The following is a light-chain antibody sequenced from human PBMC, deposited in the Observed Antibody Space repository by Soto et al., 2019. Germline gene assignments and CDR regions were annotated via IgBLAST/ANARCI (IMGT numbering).Light chain of an antibody. CDR2: EVS. J-gene: IGLJ1*01. V-gene: IGLV2-14*01. CDR1: SSDIDYYNY. CDR3: TSYTTSSTYV. Sequence: QSALTQPASVSGSHGQSITISCTGTSSDIDYYNYVSWYQQRPGKAPKLMIYEVSNRPSGDSNRFSGSKSDNTASLTISGLQAEDEADYYCTSYTTSSTYVFGTGTKLTVL.